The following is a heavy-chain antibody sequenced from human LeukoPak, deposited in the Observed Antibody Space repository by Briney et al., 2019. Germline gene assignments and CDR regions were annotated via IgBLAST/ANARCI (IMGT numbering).Heavy chain of an antibody. Sequence: GGSLRLSCAASGFTFSSYSMNWVRQAPGKGLEWVSSISSSGSFIYYADSVKGRLTTSRDNAKNSLYLQMNSLRAEDTALYHCARDPYYDSSGYTTRGAFDIWGQGTMVTVSS. CDR2: ISSSGSFI. CDR3: ARDPYYDSSGYTTRGAFDI. D-gene: IGHD3-22*01. J-gene: IGHJ3*02. CDR1: GFTFSSYS. V-gene: IGHV3-21*04.